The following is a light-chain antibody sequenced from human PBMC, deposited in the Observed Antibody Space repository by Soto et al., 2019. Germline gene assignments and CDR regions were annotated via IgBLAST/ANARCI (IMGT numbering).Light chain of an antibody. J-gene: IGKJ1*01. CDR3: QKYDSFSVT. CDR1: QSVSNW. V-gene: IGKV1-5*01. Sequence: DIQMTQSPSNLSASVGDIVTITCRASQSVSNWLAWYQQKPGKAPKLLIYDVSALKRGVPPRFSGSGSGTELNLTISRLQPDDFATYYCQKYDSFSVTCGQGTKVDIK. CDR2: DVS.